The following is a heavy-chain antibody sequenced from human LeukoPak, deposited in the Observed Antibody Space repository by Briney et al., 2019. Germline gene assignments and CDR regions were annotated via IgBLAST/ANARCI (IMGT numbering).Heavy chain of an antibody. J-gene: IGHJ6*02. Sequence: ASVKVSCKASGGTFSSYAISWVRQAPGQGLEWMGRIIPILGIANYAQKFQGRVTITADKSTSTAYMELSSLRSEDTAVYYCARDAIRDGYNPDYYYGMDVWGQGTTVTVSS. CDR1: GGTFSSYA. CDR2: IIPILGIA. D-gene: IGHD5-24*01. CDR3: ARDAIRDGYNPDYYYGMDV. V-gene: IGHV1-69*04.